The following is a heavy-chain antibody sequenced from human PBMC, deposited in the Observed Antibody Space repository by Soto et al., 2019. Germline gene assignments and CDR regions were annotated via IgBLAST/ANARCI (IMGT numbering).Heavy chain of an antibody. Sequence: SVKVSCKASGGTFSSYAISWVRQAPGQGLEWMGGIIPIFGTANYAQKFQGRVTITADESTSTAYMELSSLRSEDTAVYYCATGGLVLEWFLDPKLFDYWSQGTLVTVSS. J-gene: IGHJ4*02. CDR2: IIPIFGTA. V-gene: IGHV1-69*13. CDR1: GGTFSSYA. CDR3: ATGGLVLEWFLDPKLFDY. D-gene: IGHD3-3*01.